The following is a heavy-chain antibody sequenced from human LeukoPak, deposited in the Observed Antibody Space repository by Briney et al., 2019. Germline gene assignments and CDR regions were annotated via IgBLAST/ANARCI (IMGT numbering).Heavy chain of an antibody. D-gene: IGHD6-19*01. V-gene: IGHV4-39*07. CDR1: GVSISSTIYY. CDR3: ARDSRSGWGNWFDP. Sequence: NTSETLSLTCTVSGVSISSTIYYWGWIRQPPGKGLEWIGSIYYRGSTYYNPSLKSRVAISVDTSKNQFSLKLSSVTAADTAVYYCARDSRSGWGNWFDPWGQGTLVTVSS. CDR2: IYYRGST. J-gene: IGHJ5*02.